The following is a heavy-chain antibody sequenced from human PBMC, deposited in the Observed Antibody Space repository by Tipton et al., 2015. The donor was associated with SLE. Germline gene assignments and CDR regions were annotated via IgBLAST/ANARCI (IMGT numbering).Heavy chain of an antibody. CDR2: IYYSEST. D-gene: IGHD1-1*01. Sequence: TLSLTCTVSGGSISSYYWSWIRQPPGKGLEWIGYIYYSESTNYNPSLKSRITMSVDTSKNHFSLNLSSVIAADTAVYYCARPGGAAGTNYWYLDLWGRGTLVTVSS. V-gene: IGHV4-59*08. J-gene: IGHJ2*01. CDR3: ARPGGAAGTNYWYLDL. CDR1: GGSISSYY.